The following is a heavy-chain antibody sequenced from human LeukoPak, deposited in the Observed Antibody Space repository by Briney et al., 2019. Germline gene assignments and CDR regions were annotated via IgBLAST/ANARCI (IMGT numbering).Heavy chain of an antibody. Sequence: GRSLRLSCAASGFTFSNSGIHRVRQAPGKGLEWVALIWYDGSNEYYADSVKGRFTISRDNSKNTLYLQMTSLRAEDTAIYYCARGVGYSFGTGDYWGQGTLVTVSS. D-gene: IGHD5-18*01. CDR3: ARGVGYSFGTGDY. V-gene: IGHV3-33*01. CDR1: GFTFSNSG. J-gene: IGHJ4*02. CDR2: IWYDGSNE.